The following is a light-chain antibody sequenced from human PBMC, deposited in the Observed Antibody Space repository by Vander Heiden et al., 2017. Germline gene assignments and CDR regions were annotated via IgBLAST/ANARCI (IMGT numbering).Light chain of an antibody. CDR2: GKN. V-gene: IGLV3-19*01. CDR3: DSRNSSGNHLEV. Sequence: SSELTQDPAVSVALGQPVRLTCQGDSLRSYYASWYQQKPGQAPVLVIYGKNNRPSGIPDRFSGSSSGNTASLTITGAQAEDEADYYCDSRNSSGNHLEVFGGGTKLTVL. CDR1: SLRSYY. J-gene: IGLJ2*01.